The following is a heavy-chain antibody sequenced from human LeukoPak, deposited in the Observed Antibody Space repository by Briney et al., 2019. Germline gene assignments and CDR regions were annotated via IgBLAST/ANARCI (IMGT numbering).Heavy chain of an antibody. CDR1: GYTFINYG. V-gene: IGHV1-18*04. Sequence: ASVKVSCKASGYTFINYGITWVRQAPGQGLEWMGWISGYNDNTNYAQNLQGRVTMSADTSTNTTYMELRGLRFDDTAVDYCARGGVSSAYVDYWGQGTLVSVSS. CDR2: ISGYNDNT. CDR3: ARGGVSSAYVDY. D-gene: IGHD3-22*01. J-gene: IGHJ4*02.